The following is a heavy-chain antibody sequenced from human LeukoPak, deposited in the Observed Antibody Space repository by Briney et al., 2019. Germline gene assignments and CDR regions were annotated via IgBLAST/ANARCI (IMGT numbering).Heavy chain of an antibody. V-gene: IGHV5-10-1*01. CDR3: ARQERGGYDYPD. D-gene: IGHD5-12*01. Sequence: GESLKISCKGSGYSFTSYWISWVRQMPGKGLEWMGKIDPSDSYTNYSPSFQGHVTISADKSTSTAYLQWSSLKASDTAMFYCARQERGGYDYPDWGQGTQVTVSS. J-gene: IGHJ4*02. CDR1: GYSFTSYW. CDR2: IDPSDSYT.